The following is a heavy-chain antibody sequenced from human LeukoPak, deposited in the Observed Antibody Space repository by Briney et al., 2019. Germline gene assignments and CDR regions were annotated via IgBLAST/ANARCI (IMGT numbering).Heavy chain of an antibody. CDR1: GFTFSSYG. Sequence: GRSLRLSCAASGFTFSSYGMHWVRQAPGKGLEGVAVISYDGSNKYYADSVKRRFTISRDNSKNTLYLQMNSLRAEDTAVYYCAKDAGYSSSWGGDYWGQGTLVTVSS. V-gene: IGHV3-30*18. D-gene: IGHD6-13*01. J-gene: IGHJ4*02. CDR3: AKDAGYSSSWGGDY. CDR2: ISYDGSNK.